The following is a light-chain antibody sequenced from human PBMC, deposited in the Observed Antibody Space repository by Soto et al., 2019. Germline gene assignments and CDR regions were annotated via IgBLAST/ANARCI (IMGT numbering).Light chain of an antibody. V-gene: IGKV1-9*01. CDR1: QDINTY. CDR2: AAS. CDR3: QQRKSYPVT. J-gene: IGKJ5*01. Sequence: DIQLPQSPSFLSASVGARVTITSRASQDINTYLAWYQQKQGKGPKLLIFAASTLENGAPSRFRGSGSGTEFTVTITSLQPEDYATYYCQQRKSYPVTCSQGTRLDIK.